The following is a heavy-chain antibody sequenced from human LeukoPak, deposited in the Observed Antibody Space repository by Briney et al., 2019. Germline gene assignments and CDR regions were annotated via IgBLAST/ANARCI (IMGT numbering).Heavy chain of an antibody. CDR2: IIPIFGTA. J-gene: IGHJ6*03. CDR1: GGTFSSYA. CDR3: ARDLYSGYRWDTTSYYYYMDV. Sequence: GASVKVSCKASGGTFSSYAISWVRQAPGQGLEWMGGIIPIFGTANYAQKFQGRVTMTTDTSTSTAYLDLRSLRSDDTAIYYCARDLYSGYRWDTTSYYYYMDVWGKGTTVTISS. V-gene: IGHV1-69*05. D-gene: IGHD5-12*01.